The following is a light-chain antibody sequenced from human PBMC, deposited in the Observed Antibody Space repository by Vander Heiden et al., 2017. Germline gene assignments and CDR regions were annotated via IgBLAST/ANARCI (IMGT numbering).Light chain of an antibody. V-gene: IGKV3-11*01. Sequence: EIVLSQSPAPLSLSPGERATPSCRASQSVSSYLAWYQQKPGQAPRRLIYDAANRATGIPARFSGSGSGTDFTPTISSLEPEDFAVYYCQQRSNWNTFGGGTKVEIK. CDR2: DAA. J-gene: IGKJ4*01. CDR1: QSVSSY. CDR3: QQRSNWNT.